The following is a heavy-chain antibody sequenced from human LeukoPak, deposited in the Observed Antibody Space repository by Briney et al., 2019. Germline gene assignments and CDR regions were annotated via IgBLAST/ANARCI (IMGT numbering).Heavy chain of an antibody. J-gene: IGHJ3*02. V-gene: IGHV1-18*01. Sequence: ASVKVSCKASVYTFTSYGISWVRQAPGQGLERVGWISAYNGNTNYAQKLQGRVTMTTDTSTSTAYMELRSLRSDDTAVYYCARDLVFWSAPNRDAFDIRGQGTMVTVSS. D-gene: IGHD3-3*01. CDR1: VYTFTSYG. CDR3: ARDLVFWSAPNRDAFDI. CDR2: ISAYNGNT.